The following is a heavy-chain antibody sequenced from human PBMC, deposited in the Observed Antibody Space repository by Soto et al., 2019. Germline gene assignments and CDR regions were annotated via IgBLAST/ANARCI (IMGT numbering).Heavy chain of an antibody. Sequence: QVQLVESGGGVVQPGRSLRLSCAASGFTFSSYGMHWVRQAPGKGLEWVAVISYDGSNKYYADSVKGRFTSSRDNSTNTLYLQMNSLRAEDTAVYYCAKDRSEMYYYGSRSLLDYWGQGTLVTVSS. D-gene: IGHD3-10*01. J-gene: IGHJ4*02. V-gene: IGHV3-30*18. CDR3: AKDRSEMYYYGSRSLLDY. CDR2: ISYDGSNK. CDR1: GFTFSSYG.